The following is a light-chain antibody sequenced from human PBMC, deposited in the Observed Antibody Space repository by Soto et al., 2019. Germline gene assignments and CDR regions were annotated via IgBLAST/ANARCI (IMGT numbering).Light chain of an antibody. CDR2: AET. J-gene: IGKJ4*01. CDR1: QTGSTS. Sequence: EIVLTQSPGTLSLSPGDTATLSCKASQTGSTSVSWYQQKPGQPPRLLIYAETFRATGIPDRFSRSGSGTDFTLTINRLEPEDFAVYYCQRSGGSVSFGGGTKVE. CDR3: QRSGGSVS. V-gene: IGKV3-20*01.